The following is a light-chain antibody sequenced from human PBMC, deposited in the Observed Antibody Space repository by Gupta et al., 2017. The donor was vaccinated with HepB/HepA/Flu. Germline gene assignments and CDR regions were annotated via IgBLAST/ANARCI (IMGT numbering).Light chain of an antibody. J-gene: IGLJ2*01. CDR2: DTT. CDR1: TGAVTSGHY. CDR3: LLYYPGVGV. V-gene: IGLV7-46*01. Sequence: QAVVTQEPSLTVSPGGTVTLTCGSSTGAVTSGHYPYWFQQKPGQAPRTLIYDTTNKHSCTPARVSGSLLGGTAALTLSRAQPEDESYYFCLLYYPGVGVFGGGTKLTVL.